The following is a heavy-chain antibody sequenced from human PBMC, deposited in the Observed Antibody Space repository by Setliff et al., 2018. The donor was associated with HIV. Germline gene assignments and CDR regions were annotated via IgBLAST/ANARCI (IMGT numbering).Heavy chain of an antibody. CDR3: ARVAYDFSTIYYYENWFDP. CDR1: GGSIRTEDVY. D-gene: IGHD3-22*01. V-gene: IGHV4-30-4*01. CDR2: IYYSGTI. J-gene: IGHJ5*02. Sequence: TLSLTCTVSGGSIRTEDVYWSWIRQAPGKGLEWIGHIYYSGTIYYNPSLKSRLIISVDMSKNQFSLNLNSVTAADTAVYFCARVAYDFSTIYYYENWFDPWGQGIRVTVS.